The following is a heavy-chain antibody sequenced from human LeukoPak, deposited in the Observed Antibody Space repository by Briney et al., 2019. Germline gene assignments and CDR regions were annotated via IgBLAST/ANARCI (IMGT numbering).Heavy chain of an antibody. D-gene: IGHD2/OR15-2a*01. J-gene: IGHJ4*02. Sequence: GGSLRLSFAAPGLTFSSHWMSWFRQAPGKGLEWVANIKQDGSEKYYVDSVKGRFTISRDNAKNSLYLHMNSLRAEDTAVYYCARDGEYWQLLDYWGQGTLVTVSS. CDR3: ARDGEYWQLLDY. CDR2: IKQDGSEK. CDR1: GLTFSSHW. V-gene: IGHV3-7*01.